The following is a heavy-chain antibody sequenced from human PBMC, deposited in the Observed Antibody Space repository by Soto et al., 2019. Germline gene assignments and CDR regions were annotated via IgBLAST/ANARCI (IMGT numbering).Heavy chain of an antibody. J-gene: IGHJ4*01. Sequence: AGSLRLSCAASGFTFRDYYMSWTRQAPGKGLEWISYISISGSSIYYADSVKGRFTISRDDAKNSLYLQMNSLRAEDTAVYYCAKDIEPPGLFFDYWGQGTLVTVSS. CDR2: ISISGSSI. D-gene: IGHD6-13*01. CDR3: AKDIEPPGLFFDY. V-gene: IGHV3-11*01. CDR1: GFTFRDYY.